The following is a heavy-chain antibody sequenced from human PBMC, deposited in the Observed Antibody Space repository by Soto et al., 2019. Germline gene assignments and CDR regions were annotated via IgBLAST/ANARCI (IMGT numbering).Heavy chain of an antibody. CDR3: ARDSYYYDSSGYSTDY. D-gene: IGHD3-22*01. CDR2: IDPSDSYT. Sequence: GESLKISCKGSGYSFTSYWISWVRQMPGKGLEWMGRIDPSDSYTNYSPSFQGHVTISADKSISTAYLQWSSLKASDTAMYYCARDSYYYDSSGYSTDYWGQGTLVTVSS. V-gene: IGHV5-10-1*01. J-gene: IGHJ4*02. CDR1: GYSFTSYW.